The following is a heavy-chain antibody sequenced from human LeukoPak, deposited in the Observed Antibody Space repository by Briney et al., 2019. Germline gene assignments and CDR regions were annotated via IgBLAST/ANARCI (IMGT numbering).Heavy chain of an antibody. CDR1: GFTFSGYA. CDR2: ISGSGGST. D-gene: IGHD3-10*01. CDR3: AKGGDYYGSGSYRWGYFDY. J-gene: IGHJ4*02. V-gene: IGHV3-23*01. Sequence: GGSLRLSCAASGFTFSGYAMSWVRQAPGKGLEWVSAISGSGGSTYYADSVKGRFTISRDNSKNTLYLQMNSLRAEDTAVYYCAKGGDYYGSGSYRWGYFDYWGQGTLVTVSS.